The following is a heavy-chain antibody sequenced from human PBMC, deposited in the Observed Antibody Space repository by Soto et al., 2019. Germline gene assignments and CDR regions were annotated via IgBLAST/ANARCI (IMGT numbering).Heavy chain of an antibody. CDR1: GYTFTSYA. CDR3: ARGLTMGQLPSHFDH. J-gene: IGHJ5*02. D-gene: IGHD3-16*01. Sequence: ASVKVSCKASGYTFTSYAMHWVRQAPGQRLEWMGWINAGNGNTKYSQKFQGRVTITRDTSASTAYMELSSLRSEDTAVYYCARGLTMGQLPSHFDHWGQGTLVTVSS. V-gene: IGHV1-3*01. CDR2: INAGNGNT.